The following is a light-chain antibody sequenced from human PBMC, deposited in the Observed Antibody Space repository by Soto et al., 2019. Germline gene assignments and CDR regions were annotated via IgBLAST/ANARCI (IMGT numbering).Light chain of an antibody. V-gene: IGKV1-5*01. J-gene: IGKJ1*01. Sequence: DIQMTQSPSTLSASVGDRVTITCRASQNINGWLAWYQQKPGKAPKLLIYDASSLGSGVPSRFSGSGFGTDFTLTIISLQPDDFATYYCPQYNHYCAFGQGTTVEIK. CDR2: DAS. CDR3: PQYNHYCA. CDR1: QNINGW.